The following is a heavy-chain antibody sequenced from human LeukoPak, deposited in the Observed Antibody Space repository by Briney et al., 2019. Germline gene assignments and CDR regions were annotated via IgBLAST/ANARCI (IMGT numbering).Heavy chain of an antibody. J-gene: IGHJ5*02. CDR1: GFTFSSYW. V-gene: IGHV3-74*01. Sequence: GGSLGLSCAASGFTFSSYWMHWVRQAPGKGLVWVSRINSDGSSTSYADSVKGRFTISRDNAKNTLYLQMNSLRAEDTAVYSCASWPVTCSGTSRYGEKGFDPWGQGTLVIVSS. CDR3: ASWPVTCSGTSRYGEKGFDP. D-gene: IGHD2-2*01. CDR2: INSDGSST.